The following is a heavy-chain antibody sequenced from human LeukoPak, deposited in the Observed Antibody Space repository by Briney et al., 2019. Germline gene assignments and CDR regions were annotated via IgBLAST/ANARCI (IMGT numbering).Heavy chain of an antibody. J-gene: IGHJ6*02. V-gene: IGHV1-46*01. D-gene: IGHD3-10*01. Sequence: GSVNVSCKASGYTFTSYYMHWVRQAPGQGLEWMGIITSNGGSTSYAQKFRGRVSMTRDTSTSTVYMDLSILRSEDTAVYYCARALYYFGSGSYSGYYGMDVWGQGTTVT. CDR2: ITSNGGST. CDR3: ARALYYFGSGSYSGYYGMDV. CDR1: GYTFTSYY.